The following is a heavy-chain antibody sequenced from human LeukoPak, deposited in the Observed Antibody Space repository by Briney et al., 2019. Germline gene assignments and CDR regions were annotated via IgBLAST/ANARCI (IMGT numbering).Heavy chain of an antibody. CDR2: LSGSGGST. D-gene: IGHD6-25*01. CDR1: GFTFSTYG. V-gene: IGHV3-23*01. CDR3: AKRLHSSDYYAAFDY. Sequence: GGSLRLSCAASGFTFSTYGMSWVRQAPGKGLEWVSSLSGSGGSTYYADSVKGRFTISRDNSNNTLYLQMNSLRAEDTAIYYCAKRLHSSDYYAAFDYWGQGTLVTVSS. J-gene: IGHJ4*02.